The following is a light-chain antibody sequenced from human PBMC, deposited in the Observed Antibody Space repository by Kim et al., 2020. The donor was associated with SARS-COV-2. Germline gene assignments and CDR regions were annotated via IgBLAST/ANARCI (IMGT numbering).Light chain of an antibody. CDR3: AAWDESLDGFLV. Sequence: SVVISCSRSISNIGSNAVTWSQRAPRTAPTLLMYANNDRPSGVPDRFSASKSDTSAARAISGLQSEDETTYYCAAWDESLDGFLVFGGGTQLTVL. CDR2: ANN. J-gene: IGLJ2*01. V-gene: IGLV1-44*01. CDR1: ISNIGSNA.